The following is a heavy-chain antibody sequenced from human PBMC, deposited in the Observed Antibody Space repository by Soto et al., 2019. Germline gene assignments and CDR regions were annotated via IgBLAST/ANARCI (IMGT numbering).Heavy chain of an antibody. CDR3: ASNGESYYYYGMDV. Sequence: QVQLVQSGAEVKKPGSSVKVSCKASGGTFSSSAISWVRQAPGQGLEWMGGIIPIFGTAEYAQKFQGRFTITADESTSTDFMEVSSLRSEDTAVYYCASNGESYYYYGMDVWGQGTTVTVSS. CDR1: GGTFSSSA. V-gene: IGHV1-69*12. CDR2: IIPIFGTA. J-gene: IGHJ6*02. D-gene: IGHD2-8*01.